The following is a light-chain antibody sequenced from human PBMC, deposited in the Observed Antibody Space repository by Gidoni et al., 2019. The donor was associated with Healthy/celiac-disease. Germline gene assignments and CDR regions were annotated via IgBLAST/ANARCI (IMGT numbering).Light chain of an antibody. V-gene: IGLV1-40*01. Sequence: QSVLTQPPSVSGAPGQRVTLSCTVSSSNIGAGYDVHWYQQLPGTAPKLLIYGNSNRPSGVPDRFSGSKSGTSASLAITGLQAEDEADYYCQSYDSSLSDVVFGGGTKLTVL. CDR3: QSYDSSLSDVV. J-gene: IGLJ2*01. CDR2: GNS. CDR1: SSNIGAGYD.